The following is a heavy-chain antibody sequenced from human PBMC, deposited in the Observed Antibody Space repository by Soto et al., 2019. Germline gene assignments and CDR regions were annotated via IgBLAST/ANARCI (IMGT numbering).Heavy chain of an antibody. Sequence: QVQLVESGGGVVQPGRSLRLSCAASGFTFSSYGMHWVRQAPGKGLEWVAVIWYDGSNKYYADSVKGRFTISRDNYKNTLYLQKNSLRAEDTAVYYCARDGIVLVPAAANYYYYGMDVWGQGTTVTVSS. J-gene: IGHJ6*02. V-gene: IGHV3-33*01. CDR2: IWYDGSNK. CDR3: ARDGIVLVPAAANYYYYGMDV. D-gene: IGHD2-2*01. CDR1: GFTFSSYG.